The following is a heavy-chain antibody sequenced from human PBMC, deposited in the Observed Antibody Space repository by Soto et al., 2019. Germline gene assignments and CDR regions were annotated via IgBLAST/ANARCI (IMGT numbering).Heavy chain of an antibody. CDR1: GFTFSSYA. D-gene: IGHD6-19*01. CDR2: ISGSGGST. V-gene: IGHV3-23*01. Sequence: GGSLRLSCAASGFTFSSYAMSWVRQAPGKGLEWVSAISGSGGSTYYAGSVKGRFTISRDNSKNTLYLQMNSLRAEDTAVYYCAKTGYSSGWYAFGHVDYWGQGTLVTVSS. J-gene: IGHJ4*02. CDR3: AKTGYSSGWYAFGHVDY.